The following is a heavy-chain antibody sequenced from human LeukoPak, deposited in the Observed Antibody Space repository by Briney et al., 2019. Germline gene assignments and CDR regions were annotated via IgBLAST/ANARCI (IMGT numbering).Heavy chain of an antibody. D-gene: IGHD3-10*01. CDR3: ARSVIWFGELLPGPHFDY. Sequence: SSETLSLXCTVSGGSISSGDYYWSWIRQPPGKGLEWIGYIYYRGITYYNPSLKSRVTISVDTSKNQFSLKLSSVTAADTAVYYCARSVIWFGELLPGPHFDYWGQGTLVTVSS. CDR2: IYYRGIT. J-gene: IGHJ4*02. CDR1: GGSISSGDYY. V-gene: IGHV4-30-4*08.